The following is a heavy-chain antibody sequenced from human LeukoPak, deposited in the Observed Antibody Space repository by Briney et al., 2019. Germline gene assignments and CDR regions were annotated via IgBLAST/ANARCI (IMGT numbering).Heavy chain of an antibody. CDR1: GFTFSSYA. Sequence: LPGGSLRLSCAASGFTFSSYAMIWVRQAPGKGLEWVASISGMGESTNYAHSVKGRFTISRDNSQNTLHLQMNSLRAEDTAGHYCARPPFQGAHSDYYMDVWGKGTTVTVSS. D-gene: IGHD2-15*01. V-gene: IGHV3-23*01. CDR3: ARPPFQGAHSDYYMDV. CDR2: ISGMGEST. J-gene: IGHJ6*03.